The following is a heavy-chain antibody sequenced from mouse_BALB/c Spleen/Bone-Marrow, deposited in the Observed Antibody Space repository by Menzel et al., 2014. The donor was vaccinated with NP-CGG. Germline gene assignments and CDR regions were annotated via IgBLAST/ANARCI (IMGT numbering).Heavy chain of an antibody. D-gene: IGHD1-2*01. CDR3: ARPGYYGYQDV. J-gene: IGHJ1*01. CDR1: GFDFSRYW. V-gene: IGHV4-1*02. Sequence: EVKLVESGGGLVQPGGSLKLSCAASGFDFSRYWMTWVRQAPWKGLEWIGGINPDSSTINYTPSLKDKFIISRDNAKNTLYLQMSKVRSEDTALYYCARPGYYGYQDVWGAGTTVTVSS. CDR2: INPDSSTI.